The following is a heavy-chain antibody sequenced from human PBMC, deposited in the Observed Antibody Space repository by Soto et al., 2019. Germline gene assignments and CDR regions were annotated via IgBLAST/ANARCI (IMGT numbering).Heavy chain of an antibody. V-gene: IGHV1-46*01. CDR3: AREENCSDGICYSEYFQR. CDR2: FNRSGVST. J-gene: IGHJ1*01. D-gene: IGHD2-15*01. CDR1: GYIVTAYS. Sequence: ASGKVCCEASGYIVTAYSMDWVRQAPGQGLEWMGVFNRSGVSTNYPQKFQRRITLTTHTSTSPVYLHLSSLPSEDTDVYYCAREENCSDGICYSEYFQRSGQGPLVTVSP.